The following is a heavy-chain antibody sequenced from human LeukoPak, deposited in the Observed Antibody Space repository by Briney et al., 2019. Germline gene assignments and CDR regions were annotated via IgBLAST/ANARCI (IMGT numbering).Heavy chain of an antibody. V-gene: IGHV3-48*03. CDR3: ARDGPRIVGATSPFDY. D-gene: IGHD1-26*01. J-gene: IGHJ4*02. CDR1: GFTFSSYE. Sequence: GGSLRLSCAASGFTFSSYEMNWVRQAPGKGLEWVSYISSSGSTIYYADSVKGRFTTSRDNANNSLYLQMNSLRAEDTAVYYCARDGPRIVGATSPFDYWGQGTLVTVSS. CDR2: ISSSGSTI.